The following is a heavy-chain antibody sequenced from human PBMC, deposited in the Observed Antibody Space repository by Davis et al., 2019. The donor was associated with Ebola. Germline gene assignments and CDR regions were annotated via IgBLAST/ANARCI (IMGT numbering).Heavy chain of an antibody. D-gene: IGHD2-2*01. CDR3: ARDGETAALDY. V-gene: IGHV1-8*01. CDR1: GYTFTSYD. Sequence: ASVKVSCKASGYTFTSYDINWVRQAPGQGLEWMGWMNPNSGNTDYAQKFQGRVTMTRDTSITTAYMELSSLRSTDTAVYYCARDGETAALDYWGQGTLVTVSS. CDR2: MNPNSGNT. J-gene: IGHJ4*02.